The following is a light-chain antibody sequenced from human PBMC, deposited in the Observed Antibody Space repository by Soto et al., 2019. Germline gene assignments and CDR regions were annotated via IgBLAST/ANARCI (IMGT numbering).Light chain of an antibody. CDR1: QSVSSSY. V-gene: IGKV3-20*01. CDR3: QQYGSSPRYT. CDR2: GAS. Sequence: EIGLTQSPGTLSLSPGERATLSCRASQSVSSSYLAWYQQKPGQAPRLLLYGASSRATGIPDRFSGSGSGTDFTLTISRLEPEYFAVYYCQQYGSSPRYTFGQGTKLEIK. J-gene: IGKJ2*01.